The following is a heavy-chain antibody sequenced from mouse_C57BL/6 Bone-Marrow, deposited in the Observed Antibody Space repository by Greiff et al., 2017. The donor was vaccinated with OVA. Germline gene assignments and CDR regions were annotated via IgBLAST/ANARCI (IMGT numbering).Heavy chain of an antibody. D-gene: IGHD1-1*01. CDR3: ARSNYYGSRPSDY. V-gene: IGHV1-69*01. Sequence: VQLQQPGAELVMPGASVKLSCKASGYTFTSYWMHWVKQRPGQGLEWIGEIDPSDSYTNYNQKFKGKSTLTVDKSSSTAYMQLSSLTSEDSSVYDCARSNYYGSRPSDYWGQGTTLTVSS. J-gene: IGHJ2*01. CDR1: GYTFTSYW. CDR2: IDPSDSYT.